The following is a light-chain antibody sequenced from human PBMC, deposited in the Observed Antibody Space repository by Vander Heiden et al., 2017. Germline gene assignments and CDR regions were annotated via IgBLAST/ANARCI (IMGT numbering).Light chain of an antibody. Sequence: ENVLTQSPGTLSLSPGERATLSCRASKSVSSRFLAWYQQKPDQAPRLVISGASSRATGIPDRFSGSGSGTDFTLTISRLEPEDFAVYLCQQYGSSPPTFGQGTKLEVK. V-gene: IGKV3-20*01. J-gene: IGKJ2*01. CDR3: QQYGSSPPT. CDR2: GAS. CDR1: KSVSSRF.